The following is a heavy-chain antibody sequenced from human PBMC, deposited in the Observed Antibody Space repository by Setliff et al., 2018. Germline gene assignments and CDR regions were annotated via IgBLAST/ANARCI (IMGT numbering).Heavy chain of an antibody. D-gene: IGHD2-21*01. CDR1: GYTFSSYA. J-gene: IGHJ4*02. V-gene: IGHV1-18*03. Sequence: ASVKVSCKASGYTFSSYAISWVRQAPGQGLEWLGWMNIDNGKTEYSQEFQGRVTFTRDTFAETAYMELRSLTSDDMAVYYCARGYCDGIGCPAPLYYFDSWGQGTLVTVSS. CDR3: ARGYCDGIGCPAPLYYFDS. CDR2: MNIDNGKT.